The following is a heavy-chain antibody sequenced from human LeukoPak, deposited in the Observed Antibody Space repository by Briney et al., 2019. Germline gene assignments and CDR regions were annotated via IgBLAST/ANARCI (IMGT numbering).Heavy chain of an antibody. Sequence: PGGSLRLSCAASGFTFSGYSMNWVRQASGKGLEWVANIKQDGSETNYVDSVKGRFTISRDNVKNLLFLQMNSLRAEDTAVYYCAKDSPFGGYRGQGILVTVSS. V-gene: IGHV3-7*03. CDR3: AKDSPFGGY. J-gene: IGHJ4*02. CDR2: IKQDGSET. CDR1: GFTFSGYS. D-gene: IGHD3-16*01.